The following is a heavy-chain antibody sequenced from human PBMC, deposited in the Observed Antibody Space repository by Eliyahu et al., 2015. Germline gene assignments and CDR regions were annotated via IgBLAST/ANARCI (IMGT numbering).Heavy chain of an antibody. Sequence: QVQVVQSGAEVKKTGASVKVSCKASGYTLSSFGLHWVRQAPGQRLEWMGWINAGNGNTKSSQKFQGRVTITRDTSASTVYMELSSLRSEDTAIYYCARGTGRWGDRGTGGAFDIWGQGTVVTVSS. CDR3: ARGTGRWGDRGTGGAFDI. D-gene: IGHD3-16*01. CDR1: GYTLSSFG. J-gene: IGHJ3*02. V-gene: IGHV1-3*01. CDR2: INAGNGNT.